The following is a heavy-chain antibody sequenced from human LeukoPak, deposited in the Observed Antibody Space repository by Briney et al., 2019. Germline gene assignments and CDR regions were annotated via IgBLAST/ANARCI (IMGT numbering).Heavy chain of an antibody. J-gene: IGHJ4*02. CDR1: GYTLSDYY. V-gene: IGHV1-2*02. Sequence: ASVTISCKTSGYTLSDYYIHWVRQAPGQGLEWMGWIRGDTGDTDSPKKFQGRVTMTRDTSTNTAYLELSRLRYDDTAIYFCARVRGNSCDYWGQGTLVTVSS. CDR3: ARVRGNSCDY. CDR2: IRGDTGDT. D-gene: IGHD6-13*01.